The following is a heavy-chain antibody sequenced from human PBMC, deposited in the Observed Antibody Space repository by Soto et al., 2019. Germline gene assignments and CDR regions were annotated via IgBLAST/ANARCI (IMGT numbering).Heavy chain of an antibody. CDR1: GFTFSSYG. CDR2: ISYDGSNK. Sequence: GGSLRLSCAASGFTFSSYGMHWVRQAPGKGLEWVAVISYDGSNKYYADSVKGRFTISRDNSKNTLYLQMNSLRAEDTAVYYCAKDGSSSGWCPPDYWGQGTLVTVSS. J-gene: IGHJ4*02. V-gene: IGHV3-30*18. D-gene: IGHD6-19*01. CDR3: AKDGSSSGWCPPDY.